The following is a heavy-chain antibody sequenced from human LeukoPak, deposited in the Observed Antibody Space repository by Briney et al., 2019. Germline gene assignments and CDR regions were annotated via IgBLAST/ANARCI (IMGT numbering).Heavy chain of an antibody. J-gene: IGHJ4*02. D-gene: IGHD6-19*01. V-gene: IGHV3-30*18. Sequence: GRSLRLSCAASGFTFSSYGMHWVRQAPGKGLEWVAVISYDGSNKYYADSVEGRFTISRDNSKNTLYLQMNSLRAEDTAVYYCAKIGSGWDFDYWGQGTLVTVSS. CDR3: AKIGSGWDFDY. CDR1: GFTFSSYG. CDR2: ISYDGSNK.